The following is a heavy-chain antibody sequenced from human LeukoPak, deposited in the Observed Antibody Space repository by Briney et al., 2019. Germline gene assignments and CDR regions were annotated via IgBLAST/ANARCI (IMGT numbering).Heavy chain of an antibody. D-gene: IGHD6-13*01. CDR2: IYYSGST. CDR3: ARHGVGIAAASDAFDI. CDR1: GGSISSSSYY. J-gene: IGHJ3*02. Sequence: PSETLSLTCTVYGGSISSSSYYWGWIRQPPGKGLEWIGSIYYSGSTYYNPSLKSRVTISVDTSKNQFSLKLSSVTAADTAVYYCARHGVGIAAASDAFDIWGQGTMVTVSS. V-gene: IGHV4-39*01.